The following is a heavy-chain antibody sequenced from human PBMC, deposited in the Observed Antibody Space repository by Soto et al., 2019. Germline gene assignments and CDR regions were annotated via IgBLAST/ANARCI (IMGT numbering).Heavy chain of an antibody. Sequence: PGGSLRLSCAASGFTVSSNYMSWVRQAPGKGLEWVSVIYSGGSTYYADSVKGRFTISRDNSKNTLYLQMNSLRAEDTAVYYCARDMSGYSDAFDIWGQGTMVTVSS. CDR1: GFTVSSNY. CDR3: ARDMSGYSDAFDI. CDR2: IYSGGST. D-gene: IGHD5-18*01. J-gene: IGHJ3*02. V-gene: IGHV3-53*01.